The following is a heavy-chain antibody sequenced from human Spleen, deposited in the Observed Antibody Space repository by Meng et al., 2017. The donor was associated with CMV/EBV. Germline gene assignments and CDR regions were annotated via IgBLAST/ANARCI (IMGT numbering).Heavy chain of an antibody. CDR2: ISWNSGSI. CDR1: GFTFDDYA. V-gene: IGHV3-9*01. Sequence: SLKISCAASGFTFDDYAMHWVRQAPGKGLEWVSGISWNSGSIGYADSVKGRFTISRGNAKNSLYLQMNSLRAEDTALYYCAKDERKYQLLFGWFDPWGQGTLVTVSS. CDR3: AKDERKYQLLFGWFDP. J-gene: IGHJ5*02. D-gene: IGHD2-2*01.